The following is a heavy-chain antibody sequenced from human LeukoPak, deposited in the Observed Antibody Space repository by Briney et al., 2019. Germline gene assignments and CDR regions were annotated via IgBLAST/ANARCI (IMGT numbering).Heavy chain of an antibody. CDR1: GFTFSSYA. CDR2: ISGSGGST. D-gene: IGHD3-22*01. Sequence: PGGSLRLSCAASGFTFSSYAMSWVRQAPGKGLEWVSAISGSGGSTYYADSVKGRFTISRDNSKNTLYLQMNSLRAEDTAVYYCAKDQRYYDSSGYYYETPSFDHWGQGTLVTVSS. CDR3: AKDQRYYDSSGYYYETPSFDH. J-gene: IGHJ4*02. V-gene: IGHV3-23*01.